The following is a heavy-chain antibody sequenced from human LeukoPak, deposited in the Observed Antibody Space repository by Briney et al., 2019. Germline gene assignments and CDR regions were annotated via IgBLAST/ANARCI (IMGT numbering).Heavy chain of an antibody. CDR3: AKAPVTTCRGAFCYPFDY. V-gene: IGHV3-23*01. Sequence: GGSLRLSCAASGFTLSSYAMSWVRQAPGKGLEWVSAISDTGDTYHADSAKGRFTISRDSSKNTLFLQMNRLRPEDAAVYYCAKAPVTTCRGAFCYPFDYWGLGTLVTVSS. D-gene: IGHD2-15*01. CDR1: GFTLSSYA. CDR2: ISDTGDT. J-gene: IGHJ4*02.